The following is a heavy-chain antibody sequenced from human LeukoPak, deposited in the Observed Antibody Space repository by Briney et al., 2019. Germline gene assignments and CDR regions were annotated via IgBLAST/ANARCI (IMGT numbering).Heavy chain of an antibody. CDR2: MNPNSGNT. D-gene: IGHD1-26*01. Sequence: ASVKVSCKASGYTFTSYDINWVRQATGQGLEWMGWMNPNSGNTGYAQKFQGRVTMTEDTSTDTAYMELSSLRSEDTAVYYCATAVPGSGSYWGQDSFDYWGQGTLVTVSS. J-gene: IGHJ4*02. CDR3: ATAVPGSGSYWGQDSFDY. V-gene: IGHV1-8*01. CDR1: GYTFTSYD.